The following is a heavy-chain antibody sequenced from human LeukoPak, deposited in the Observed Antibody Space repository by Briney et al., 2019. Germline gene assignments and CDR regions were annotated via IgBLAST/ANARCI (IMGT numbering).Heavy chain of an antibody. CDR3: AKSGGSWTNYFDY. D-gene: IGHD3-16*01. J-gene: IGHJ4*02. CDR2: ISGSGGST. V-gene: IGHV3-23*01. Sequence: GGSLRLSCAASGFTFSSYAMSWVRQAPGKGLEWVSAISGSGGSTYYADSVKGRFTTSRDNSKNTLYLQMNSLRAEDTAVYYCAKSGGSWTNYFDYWGQGTLVTVSS. CDR1: GFTFSSYA.